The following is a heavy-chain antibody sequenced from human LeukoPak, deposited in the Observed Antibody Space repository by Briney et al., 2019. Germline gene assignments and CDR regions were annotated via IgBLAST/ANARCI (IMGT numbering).Heavy chain of an antibody. J-gene: IGHJ4*02. V-gene: IGHV3-7*01. CDR2: MNQDGSQR. CDR3: ARDSPRGRFDS. Sequence: GGSLRLSCAASGFSFSNFWMGWVRQAPGKGLEWVANMNQDGSQRNYVDSVKGRFTISRDSANNSVYLQMNSLRAEDMAFYYCARDSPRGRFDSWGQGTLVTVSS. CDR1: GFSFSNFW.